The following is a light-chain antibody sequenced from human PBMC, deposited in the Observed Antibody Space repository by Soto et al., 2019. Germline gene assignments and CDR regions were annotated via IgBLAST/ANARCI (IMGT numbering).Light chain of an antibody. Sequence: EMVMTQSPATLSVSPGDRVTLSCRASQNIDNNLAWYQQRPGQPPRLLIYGASTRANGIPARFSGSGSGTEFTLTISSLQSEDFAVYCCQQYNNWPPLTFGGGTKVEIK. V-gene: IGKV3D-15*01. CDR3: QQYNNWPPLT. CDR1: QNIDNN. CDR2: GAS. J-gene: IGKJ4*01.